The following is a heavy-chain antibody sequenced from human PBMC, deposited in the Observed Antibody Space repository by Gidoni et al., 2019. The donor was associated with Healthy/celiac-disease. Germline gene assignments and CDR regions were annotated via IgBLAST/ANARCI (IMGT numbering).Heavy chain of an antibody. V-gene: IGHV4-34*01. Sequence: QVQLQQWGAGLLKPSETLSLTCAVYGGSFRGYYWSWIRQPTGKGLEWIGEINHSGSTNYNPSLKSRVTISVDTSKNQFSLKLSSVTAADTAVYYCARATVVTGSDDYWGQGTLVTVSS. CDR3: ARATVVTGSDDY. CDR2: INHSGST. D-gene: IGHD4-17*01. CDR1: GGSFRGYY. J-gene: IGHJ4*02.